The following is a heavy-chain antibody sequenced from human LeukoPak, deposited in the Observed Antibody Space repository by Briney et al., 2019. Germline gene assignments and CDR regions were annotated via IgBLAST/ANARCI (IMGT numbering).Heavy chain of an antibody. Sequence: PSETLSLTCIVSGGPISGYYWSWIRQPPGKGLEWIGSFYYSETINYNPSLKSRVTISADTSKNQVSLKLSSVTAADTAAYYCARGARHWIQPNYMXVXXKGTXVTV. CDR3: ARGARHWIQPNYMXV. J-gene: IGHJ6*03. CDR2: FYYSETI. CDR1: GGPISGYY. D-gene: IGHD5-18*01. V-gene: IGHV4-59*01.